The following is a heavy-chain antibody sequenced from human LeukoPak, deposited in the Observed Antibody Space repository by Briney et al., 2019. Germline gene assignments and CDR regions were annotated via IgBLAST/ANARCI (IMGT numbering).Heavy chain of an antibody. J-gene: IGHJ4*02. Sequence: SQTLSLTCTVSGGSISSGDYYWSWIRQPPGKGLEWIGYIYYSGSTYYNPSLKSRVTISVDTSKNQFSLKLSSVTAADSAVYYCARDSGDPGSSWYRGYFDYWGQGTLVTVSS. CDR1: GGSISSGDYY. CDR2: IYYSGST. CDR3: ARDSGDPGSSWYRGYFDY. D-gene: IGHD6-13*01. V-gene: IGHV4-30-4*01.